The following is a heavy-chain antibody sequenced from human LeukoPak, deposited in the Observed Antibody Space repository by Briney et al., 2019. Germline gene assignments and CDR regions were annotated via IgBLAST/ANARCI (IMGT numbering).Heavy chain of an antibody. Sequence: QPGGSLRLSCAASGFTFSGYGMHWVRQAPGKGLEWVSFIQFDENNKYYADSVKGRFTISRDMSKNTLYLQMNSLRAEDTAVYYCARAHSSSWNWGQGTLVTVSS. CDR1: GFTFSGYG. CDR3: ARAHSSSWN. V-gene: IGHV3-30*02. J-gene: IGHJ4*02. D-gene: IGHD6-13*01. CDR2: IQFDENNK.